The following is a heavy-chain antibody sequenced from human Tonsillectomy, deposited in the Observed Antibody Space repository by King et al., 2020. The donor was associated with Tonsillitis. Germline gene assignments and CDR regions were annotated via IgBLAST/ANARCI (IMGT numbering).Heavy chain of an antibody. CDR3: ARLAPVVSRHNNWFDP. D-gene: IGHD3-22*01. Sequence: VQLVESGGGVVQPGRSLRLSCAASGFTFSSYPMHWVRQAPGKGLEWVAVISYDGSNKDYADSVKGRFTIIRDNSKNTLYLQMNSLRAEDTAVYHCARLAPVVSRHNNWFDPWGQGTLVTVSS. CDR2: ISYDGSNK. J-gene: IGHJ5*02. CDR1: GFTFSSYP. V-gene: IGHV3-30-3*01.